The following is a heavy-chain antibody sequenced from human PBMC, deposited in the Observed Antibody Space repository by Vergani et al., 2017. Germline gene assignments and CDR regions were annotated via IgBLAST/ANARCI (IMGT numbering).Heavy chain of an antibody. D-gene: IGHD3-22*01. J-gene: IGHJ4*02. CDR2: ISYDGSNK. CDR1: GFTFSSYG. V-gene: IGHV3-30*18. Sequence: QVQLVESGGGVVQPGRSLRLSCAASGFTFSSYGMHWVRQAPGKGLEWVAVISYDGSNKYYADSVKGRFTISRDNSKNTLYLQMNSLRAEDTAVYYCAKDPAPSITMIVVPEDYWGQGTLVNVSS. CDR3: AKDPAPSITMIVVPEDY.